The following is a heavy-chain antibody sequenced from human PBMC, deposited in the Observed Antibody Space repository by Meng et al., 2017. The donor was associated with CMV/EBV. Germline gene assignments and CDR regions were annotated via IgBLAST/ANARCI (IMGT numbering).Heavy chain of an antibody. V-gene: IGHV3-21*01. D-gene: IGHD2-15*01. J-gene: IGHJ3*02. CDR1: GFTFSSYS. CDR3: ARDKGYCRGGSCYWDAFDI. CDR2: ISSSSSYI. Sequence: GGSLRLSCAASGFTFSSYSMNWVRQAPGKGLEWVSSISSSSSYIYYADSVKGRFTISRDNAKNSLYLQMNSLRAEDTAVYYCARDKGYCRGGSCYWDAFDIWGQGTMVTVSS.